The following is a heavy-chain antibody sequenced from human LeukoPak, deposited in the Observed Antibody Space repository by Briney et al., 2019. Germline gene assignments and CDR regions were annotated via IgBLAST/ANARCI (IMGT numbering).Heavy chain of an antibody. Sequence: SETLSLTCTVSGGSISSYYWSWIRQPAGKGLEWIGRIYTSGSTNYNPSLKSRVTMSVDTSKNQFSLKLSSVTAADTAVYYCARGGVRGYYYYYYYMDVWGKGTTVTVSS. J-gene: IGHJ6*03. V-gene: IGHV4-4*07. CDR1: GGSISSYY. CDR3: ARGGVRGYYYYYYYMDV. D-gene: IGHD3-10*01. CDR2: IYTSGST.